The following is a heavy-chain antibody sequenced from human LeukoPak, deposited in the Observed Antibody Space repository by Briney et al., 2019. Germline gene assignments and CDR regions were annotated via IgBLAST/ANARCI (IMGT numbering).Heavy chain of an antibody. CDR1: GFTFDDYA. CDR2: ISGDGGST. V-gene: IGHV3-43*02. J-gene: IGHJ4*02. D-gene: IGHD3-10*01. CDR3: ARSMSGSYYNEFDN. Sequence: GGSLRLSCAASGFTFDDYAMHWVRQAPGKGLEWVSLISGDGGSTYYADSVKGRFTISRDNSKNSLYLQMNSLRAEDTALYYCARSMSGSYYNEFDNWGQGTLVTVSS.